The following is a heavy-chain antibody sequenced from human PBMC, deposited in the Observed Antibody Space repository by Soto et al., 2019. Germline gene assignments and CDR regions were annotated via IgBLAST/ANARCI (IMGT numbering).Heavy chain of an antibody. CDR3: AAYQQGAGFTK. CDR1: TYD. Sequence: QGQLVQSGAEVKKPGASVKVSCKTSTYDINWVRQAPGQGLEWMGYIIFDSDDTGNAQKFQGRVTLTGDTSIGTAYMELSGLTSEDTAIYYCAAYQQGAGFTKWGQGTLVTVSS. J-gene: IGHJ4*02. D-gene: IGHD2-21*01. V-gene: IGHV1-8*01. CDR2: IIFDSDDT.